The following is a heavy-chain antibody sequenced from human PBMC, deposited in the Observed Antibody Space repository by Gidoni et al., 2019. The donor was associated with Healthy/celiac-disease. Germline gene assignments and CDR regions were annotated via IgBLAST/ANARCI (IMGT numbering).Heavy chain of an antibody. CDR2: IYTSGST. D-gene: IGHD3-10*01. J-gene: IGHJ4*02. CDR3: ARDTAYYYGSGSYYYYFDY. Sequence: QVQLQESGPGLVKPSETLSRTCTVSGGSISSYYWSWIRQPAGTGLEWIGRIYTSGSTNYNPSLKSRVTMSVDTSKNQFSLKLSSVTAADTAVYYCARDTAYYYGSGSYYYYFDYWGQGTLVTVSS. CDR1: GGSISSYY. V-gene: IGHV4-4*07.